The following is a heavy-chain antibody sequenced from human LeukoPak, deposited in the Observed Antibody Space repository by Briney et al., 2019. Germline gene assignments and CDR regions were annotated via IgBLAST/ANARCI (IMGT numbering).Heavy chain of an antibody. J-gene: IGHJ4*02. CDR3: ASEWYSSGWCDY. CDR1: GFTFSSYS. D-gene: IGHD6-19*01. CDR2: ISSSSSYI. Sequence: GGSLRLSCAASGFTFSSYSMNWVRQAPGKGLEWVSSISSSSSYIYYADSVKGRFTISRDNAKNSLYLQMNSLKTEGTAVYYCASEWYSSGWCDYWGQGTLVTVSS. V-gene: IGHV3-21*04.